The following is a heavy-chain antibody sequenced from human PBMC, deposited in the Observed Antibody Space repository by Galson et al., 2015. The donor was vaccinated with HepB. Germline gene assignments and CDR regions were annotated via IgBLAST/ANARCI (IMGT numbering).Heavy chain of an antibody. CDR2: ISYDGSKE. V-gene: IGHV3-30*18. D-gene: IGHD3-16*01. Sequence: SLRLSCAASGFIFHDYGIHWVRQAPGKGLEWVAVISYDGSKEFYADSVKGRFTVSRDNSKNTVDLQMNSLRGEDTAVYYCAKDPETYHYDRTGYYYYYGMDVWGQGTAVTVSS. CDR3: AKDPETYHYDRTGYYYYYGMDV. J-gene: IGHJ6*02. CDR1: GFIFHDYG.